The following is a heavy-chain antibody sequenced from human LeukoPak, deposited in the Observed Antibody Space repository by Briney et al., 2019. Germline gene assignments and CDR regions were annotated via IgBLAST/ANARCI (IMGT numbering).Heavy chain of an antibody. CDR3: VSYFYSTYQEDY. CDR1: GGSFSSTTSY. CDR2: ISYTVNT. J-gene: IGHJ4*02. Sequence: PSETLSLTCTVSGGSFSSTTSYWGWIRQPPGKWLEWIGTISYTVNTYYSPSLESRVTISVDTSKKQFSLKLASVTAADTAVYYCVSYFYSTYQEDYWGQGTLVTVSS. D-gene: IGHD1-26*01. V-gene: IGHV4-39*07.